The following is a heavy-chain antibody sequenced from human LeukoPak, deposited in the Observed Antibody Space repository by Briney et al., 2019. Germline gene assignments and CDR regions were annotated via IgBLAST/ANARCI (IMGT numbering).Heavy chain of an antibody. CDR1: GFTVSSNY. CDR3: ARVESGYSYGPHAYGMDV. V-gene: IGHV3-53*01. D-gene: IGHD5-18*01. Sequence: GGSLRLSCAASGFTVSSNYMSWVRQAPGKGLEWVSLIYIGGTTFYADSVKGRFTISRDNSKDTLYLQMNSLTAADTAVYYCARVESGYSYGPHAYGMDVWGQGTTVSVSS. CDR2: IYIGGTT. J-gene: IGHJ6*02.